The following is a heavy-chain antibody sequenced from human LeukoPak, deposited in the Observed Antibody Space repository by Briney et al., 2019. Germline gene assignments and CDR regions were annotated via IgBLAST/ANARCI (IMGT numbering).Heavy chain of an antibody. J-gene: IGHJ4*02. CDR2: IYTDGIST. D-gene: IGHD4-23*01. V-gene: IGHV3-53*01. CDR1: GFTVSNSY. CDR3: TRPAHGGNKYYFDY. Sequence: GGSLRLSCAASGFTVSNSYMTWVRQTPGKGLEWISIIYTDGISTYYADSVKGRFTISRDTSKNTLYLQMNSLRADDTAVYYCTRPAHGGNKYYFDYWGQGTLVTVSP.